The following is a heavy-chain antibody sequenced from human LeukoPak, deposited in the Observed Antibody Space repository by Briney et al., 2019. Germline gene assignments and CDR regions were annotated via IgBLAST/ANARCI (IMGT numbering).Heavy chain of an antibody. CDR2: ISYDGSNK. CDR3: AKDRRDGYNSLGY. D-gene: IGHD5-24*01. V-gene: IGHV3-30*04. CDR1: GFTFSSYA. Sequence: GRSLRLSCAASGFTFSSYAMHWVRQAPGKGLEWVAVISYDGSNKYYADSVKGRFTISRDNSKNTLYLQMNSLRAEDTAVYYCAKDRRDGYNSLGYWGQGTLVTVSS. J-gene: IGHJ4*02.